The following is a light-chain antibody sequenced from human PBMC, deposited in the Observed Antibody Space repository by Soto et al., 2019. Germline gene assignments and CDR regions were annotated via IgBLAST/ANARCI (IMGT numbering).Light chain of an antibody. J-gene: IGLJ2*01. V-gene: IGLV1-44*01. CDR2: VNN. CDR1: VSSIGTNT. CDR3: AAWDGSLNNVL. Sequence: QSVLTQPTSASGTPGQRVTISCSGSVSSIGTNTVNWYRQLPGTAPKLLIYVNNQRPSGVPDRFSGSKSGTSASLAISGLQSEDEAEYYCAAWDGSLNNVLFGGGTKLTVL.